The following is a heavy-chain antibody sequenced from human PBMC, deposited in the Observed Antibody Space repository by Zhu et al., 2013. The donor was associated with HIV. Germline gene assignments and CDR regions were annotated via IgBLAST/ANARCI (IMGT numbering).Heavy chain of an antibody. CDR1: GYSLTKYY. D-gene: IGHD6-25*01. Sequence: QVQLVQSGAEVKTPGASVRVPCTASGYSLTKYYIHWVRQAPGQGLEWMGWINPKTGDTNYAQKFQGRVSMTRDTSIRTAYMDVNSLTSDDTAVFYCARGKGAPASTFLDVWGQGTTVTVSS. CDR2: INPKTGDT. V-gene: IGHV1-2*02. J-gene: IGHJ6*02. CDR3: ARGKGAPASTFLDV.